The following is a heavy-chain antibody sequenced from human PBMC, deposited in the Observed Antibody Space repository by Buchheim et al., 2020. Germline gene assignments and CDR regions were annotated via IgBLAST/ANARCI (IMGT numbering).Heavy chain of an antibody. CDR2: INHSGST. CDR3: ARENYGGNWSALRFDY. CDR1: GGSFSGYY. Sequence: QVQLQQWGAGLLKPSETLSLTCAVYGGSFSGYYWSWIRQPPGKGLEWIGEINHSGSTNYNPSLKSRVTISVDTSKNQFSLKLSSVTAADTAVYYCARENYGGNWSALRFDYWGQGTL. V-gene: IGHV4-34*01. J-gene: IGHJ4*02. D-gene: IGHD4-23*01.